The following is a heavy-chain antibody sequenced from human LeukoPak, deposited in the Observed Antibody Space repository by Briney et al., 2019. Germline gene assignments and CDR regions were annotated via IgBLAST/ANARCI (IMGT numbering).Heavy chain of an antibody. CDR1: GYTFTSYG. Sequence: GASVKDSCKASGYTFTSYGISWVRQAPGQGLEWMGWISAYNGNTNYAQKLQGRVTMTTDTSTSTAYMELRSLRSDDTAVYYCARNYCSSTSCYTRVTYYFDYWGQGTLVTVSS. V-gene: IGHV1-18*01. D-gene: IGHD2-2*02. CDR2: ISAYNGNT. CDR3: ARNYCSSTSCYTRVTYYFDY. J-gene: IGHJ4*02.